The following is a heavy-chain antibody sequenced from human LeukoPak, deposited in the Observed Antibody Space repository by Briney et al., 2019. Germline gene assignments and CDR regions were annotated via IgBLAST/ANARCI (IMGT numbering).Heavy chain of an antibody. CDR2: ISSSADSI. Sequence: GGSLRLSCAASGFTFSSYEMNWVRQAPGKGLEWVSYISSSADSIHYAESVRGRFTISRDNAKKSLYLQMSSLRAEDTAVYYCVRVLGGSHSVSGDNWGQGTLVTVSS. CDR1: GFTFSSYE. J-gene: IGHJ4*02. CDR3: VRVLGGSHSVSGDN. V-gene: IGHV3-48*03. D-gene: IGHD1-26*01.